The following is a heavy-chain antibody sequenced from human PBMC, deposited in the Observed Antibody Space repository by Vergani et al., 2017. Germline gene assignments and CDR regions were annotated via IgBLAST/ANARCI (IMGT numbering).Heavy chain of an antibody. V-gene: IGHV4-31*03. D-gene: IGHD2-2*03. J-gene: IGHJ6*03. CDR3: ARVDIVVVPSDYYYYMDV. CDR1: GRSISSGGYY. CDR2: IYYSGST. Sequence: QVQLQESGPGLVKPSQTLSLTCTVSGRSISSGGYYWSWIRPHPGKGLEWIGYIYYSGSTYYNPSLKSRVTISVDTSKNQFSLKLSSVTAADTAVYYCARVDIVVVPSDYYYYMDVWGKGTTVTVSS.